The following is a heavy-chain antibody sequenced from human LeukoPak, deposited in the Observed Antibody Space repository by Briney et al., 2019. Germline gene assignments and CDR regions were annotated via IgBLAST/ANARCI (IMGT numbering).Heavy chain of an antibody. CDR3: AKDSDISAFFDY. J-gene: IGHJ4*02. V-gene: IGHV3-23*01. D-gene: IGHD2-15*01. Sequence: GGSLRLSCAASGFTFKNYAINWVRQAPGKGLEWVSRISGSGTTTDYADSVKGRFTVSRDNSKNTVYLQMTSLRAEDTAIYYCAKDSDISAFFDYWGQGSPVTVSS. CDR1: GFTFKNYA. CDR2: ISGSGTTT.